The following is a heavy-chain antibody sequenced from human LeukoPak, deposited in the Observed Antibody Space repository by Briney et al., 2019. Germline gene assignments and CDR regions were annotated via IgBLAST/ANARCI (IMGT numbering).Heavy chain of an antibody. CDR1: GYTFTGYY. CDR2: INPNSGGT. CDR3: ARAVVPADLYYYYYYMDV. V-gene: IGHV1-2*02. D-gene: IGHD2-2*01. J-gene: IGHJ6*03. Sequence: GASVKVSCKASGYTFTGYYMHWVRQAPGQGLEWMGWINPNSGGTNYAQKFQGRVTMTRDTSISTAYMELSRLRSDDTAVYYCARAVVPADLYYYYYYMDVWGKGTTVTVSS.